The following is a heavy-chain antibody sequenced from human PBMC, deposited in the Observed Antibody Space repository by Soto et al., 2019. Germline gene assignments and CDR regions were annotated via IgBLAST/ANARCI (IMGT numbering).Heavy chain of an antibody. CDR1: GGSISSSSYY. V-gene: IGHV4-39*01. CDR2: IYYSGST. D-gene: IGHD3-10*01. Sequence: SETLSLTCTVSGGSISSSSYYWGWIRQPPGKGLEWIGSIYYSGSTYYNPSLKSRVTISVDTSKNQFSLKLSSVTAADTAVYYCATRLRSFRREETDYYYYYMDVWGKGTTVTVSS. CDR3: ATRLRSFRREETDYYYYYMDV. J-gene: IGHJ6*03.